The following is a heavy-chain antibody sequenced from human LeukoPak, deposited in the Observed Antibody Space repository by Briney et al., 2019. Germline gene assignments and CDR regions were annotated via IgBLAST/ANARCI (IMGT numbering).Heavy chain of an antibody. J-gene: IGHJ6*03. Sequence: GGSLRLSCAASGFTFSNYYMHWVRQVPGKGLVWVSRINGDGSSTTYADSVKGRFTISRDNAKNLLYLHMNSLRVEDTAVYYCAKVDRGDYSSSPVPYYNYYMNVWGKGTTVTVSS. CDR1: GFTFSNYY. D-gene: IGHD6-13*01. CDR3: AKVDRGDYSSSPVPYYNYYMNV. CDR2: INGDGSST. V-gene: IGHV3-74*01.